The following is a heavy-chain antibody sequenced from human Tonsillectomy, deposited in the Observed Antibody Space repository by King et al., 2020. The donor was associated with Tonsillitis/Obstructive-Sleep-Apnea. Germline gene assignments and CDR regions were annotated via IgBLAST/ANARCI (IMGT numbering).Heavy chain of an antibody. J-gene: IGHJ4*02. CDR2: VKSKTDGGTT. CDR3: TTDFVGGGVVVDY. V-gene: IGHV3-15*01. CDR1: GFTFSNAW. Sequence: VQLVESGGGLIKPGGSLRLSCAASGFTFSNAWMSWVRQAPGKGLEWVGRVKSKTDGGTTDYAAPVKGRFTISREDSKDMLYLQMSSLKTEDTAVYYCTTDFVGGGVVVDYWGQGTLVTVSS. D-gene: IGHD3-16*01.